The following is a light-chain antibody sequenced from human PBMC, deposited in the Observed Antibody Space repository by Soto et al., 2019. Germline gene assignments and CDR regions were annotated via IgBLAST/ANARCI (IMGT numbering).Light chain of an antibody. V-gene: IGLV1-44*01. CDR1: GSSIGTNT. CDR2: GNN. CDR3: AAWDGSLNNVL. J-gene: IGLJ2*01. Sequence: QAVVTQPPSASGTPGQRVTISCSGSGSSIGTNTVNWYRQLPGTAPKLLISGNNQRPSGVPDRFSGSKSGTSASLAISGLQSEDAAEYHFAAWDGSLNNVLFGGGTKLTVL.